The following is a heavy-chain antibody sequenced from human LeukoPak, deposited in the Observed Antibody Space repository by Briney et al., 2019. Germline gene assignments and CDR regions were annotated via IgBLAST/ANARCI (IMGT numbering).Heavy chain of an antibody. V-gene: IGHV3-30*02. CDR3: VRWSGTYPLYYLDY. J-gene: IGHJ4*02. D-gene: IGHD1-26*01. CDR2: IRHDGGDK. CDR1: GYTFSSHG. Sequence: PGGSLRLSCATSGYTFSSHGLHWVRQASGKGLECVASIRHDGGDKYYSESVKGRFTISKDNTKNRLFLYMNSLRPEDTAVYYCVRWSGTYPLYYLDYWGQGTLVTVSS.